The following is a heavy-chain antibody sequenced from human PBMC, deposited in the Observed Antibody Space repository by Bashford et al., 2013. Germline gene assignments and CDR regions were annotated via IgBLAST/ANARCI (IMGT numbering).Heavy chain of an antibody. CDR1: SGSISSNVYY. CDR2: IYYSGST. J-gene: IGHJ3*02. D-gene: IGHD5-24*01. Sequence: SETLSLTCTVSSGSISSNVYYWGWIRQPPGKGLEWIGSIYYSGSTYYNPSLKSRVTISVDTSKNQFSLKLSSVTAADTAVFYCARHMKEMATIHDAFDIWGQGTMVTVSS. V-gene: IGHV4-39*01. CDR3: ARHMKEMATIHDAFDI.